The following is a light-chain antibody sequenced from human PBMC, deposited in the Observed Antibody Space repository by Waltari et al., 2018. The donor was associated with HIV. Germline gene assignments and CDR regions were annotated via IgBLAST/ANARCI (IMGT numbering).Light chain of an antibody. V-gene: IGLV4-60*03. Sequence: QPVLTQSSSASASLASSVKLTCTLSSWHRSYIIACHQQQPGKAPRYLMKLEGSGSYNKGSGIPDRFSGSSSGADRYLTISNLQSEDEADYYCETWDSNTHKVVFGGGTKLTVL. J-gene: IGLJ2*01. CDR2: LEGSGSY. CDR1: SWHRSYI. CDR3: ETWDSNTHKVV.